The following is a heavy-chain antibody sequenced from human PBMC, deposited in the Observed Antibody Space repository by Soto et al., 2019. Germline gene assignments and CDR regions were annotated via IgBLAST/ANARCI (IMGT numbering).Heavy chain of an antibody. V-gene: IGHV1-18*01. CDR3: VRGTFDPNGLSDF. Sequence: ASVKPSCKACGYTFTNYGISWVRQAPGQGLEWMGWISAYNGNTNYAQSLQGRVTMTTDTSTNTAYMELRSLRSDDTALYYCVRGTFDPNGLSDFWGQGNQVTV. CDR2: ISAYNGNT. D-gene: IGHD2-8*01. CDR1: GYTFTNYG. J-gene: IGHJ4*02.